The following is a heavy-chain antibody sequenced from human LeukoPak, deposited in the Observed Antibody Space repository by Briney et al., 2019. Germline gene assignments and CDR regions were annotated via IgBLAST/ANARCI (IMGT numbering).Heavy chain of an antibody. Sequence: SVKVSCKASGGTFSSYAISWVRQAPGQGLEWMGGIIPIFGTANYAQKFQGRVSITADESTSTAYMELSSLRSEDTAVYYCAMVLHVDTARVEEYYFDYWGQGTLVTVSS. J-gene: IGHJ4*02. CDR2: IIPIFGTA. CDR1: GGTFSSYA. D-gene: IGHD5-18*01. CDR3: AMVLHVDTARVEEYYFDY. V-gene: IGHV1-69*13.